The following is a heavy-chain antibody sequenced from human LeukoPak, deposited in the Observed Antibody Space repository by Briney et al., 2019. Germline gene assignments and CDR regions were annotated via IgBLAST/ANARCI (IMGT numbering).Heavy chain of an antibody. CDR1: GYSISSSNW. Sequence: SETLSLTCAVSGYSISSSNWWGWIRQPPGKGLEWIGYIHYSGSIYNNPSLKSRVTMSVDTSKNQFSLKLSSVTAADTAVYYCARAAGAAFDYWGQGTLVTVSS. J-gene: IGHJ4*02. CDR2: IHYSGSI. CDR3: ARAAGAAFDY. D-gene: IGHD1-26*01. V-gene: IGHV4-28*05.